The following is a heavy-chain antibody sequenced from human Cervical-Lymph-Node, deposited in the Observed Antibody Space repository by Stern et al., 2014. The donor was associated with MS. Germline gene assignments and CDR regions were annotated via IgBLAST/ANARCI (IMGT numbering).Heavy chain of an antibody. D-gene: IGHD6-6*01. CDR1: GFTFSSYG. V-gene: IGHV3-33*06. CDR3: AKGDSSSPLEY. Sequence: EHLVESGGGVVQPGRSLRLSCAASGFTFSSYGIHWVRQTPGKGLEWVAVIWYDGSNKYYADSVKGRFTISRDNSENTVYLQMNSLRAEDTAVYYCAKGDSSSPLEYWGQGTLVTVSS. CDR2: IWYDGSNK. J-gene: IGHJ4*02.